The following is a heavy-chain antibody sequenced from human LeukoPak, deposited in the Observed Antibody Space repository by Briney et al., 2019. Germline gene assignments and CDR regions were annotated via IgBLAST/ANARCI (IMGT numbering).Heavy chain of an antibody. CDR1: GFTFSDYY. CDR3: ARAGIAVAHPPIDY. CDR2: IGSSGSTI. V-gene: IGHV3-11*01. D-gene: IGHD6-19*01. J-gene: IGHJ4*02. Sequence: GGSLRLSCAASGFTFSDYYMSWIRQAPGKGLEWVSYIGSSGSTIYYADSVKGRFTISRDNAKNSLYLQMNSLRAEDTAVYYCARAGIAVAHPPIDYWGQGTLVTVSS.